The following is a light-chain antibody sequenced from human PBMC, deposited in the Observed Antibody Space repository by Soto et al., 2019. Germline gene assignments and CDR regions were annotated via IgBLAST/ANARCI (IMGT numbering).Light chain of an antibody. CDR3: QHYNSYSEA. V-gene: IGKV1-5*01. Sequence: DIQMTQSPSTLSASVGDRVTITWRASQSISSWLAWYQQKPGKAPKLLIFDASSLESGVPSRFSGSGSGTEFTLTISSLQPDDFATYYCQHYNSYSEAFGQGTRWIS. J-gene: IGKJ1*01. CDR1: QSISSW. CDR2: DAS.